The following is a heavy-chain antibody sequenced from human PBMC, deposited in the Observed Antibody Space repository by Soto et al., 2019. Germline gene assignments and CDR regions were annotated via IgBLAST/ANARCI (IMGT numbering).Heavy chain of an antibody. CDR3: AKGGPHGSGDWFDP. J-gene: IGHJ5*02. CDR1: GGSINNYY. V-gene: IGHV4-59*01. Sequence: SETLSLACSVSGGSINNYYWSWSRQTPGKGLEWIANIYHSGRSNYNPTLKSRVTISVDTPNNQFSLTLTSVTAAATAVYYCAKGGPHGSGDWFDPWGQGTPVTVSS. CDR2: IYHSGRS. D-gene: IGHD1-26*01.